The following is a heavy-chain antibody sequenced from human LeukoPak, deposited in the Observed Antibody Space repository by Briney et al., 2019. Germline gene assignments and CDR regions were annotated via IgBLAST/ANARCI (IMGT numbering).Heavy chain of an antibody. CDR1: GGTFSSSA. CDR2: IIPVLNIT. D-gene: IGHD5-18*01. Sequence: ASVKVSCKTSGGTFSSSAITWVRQAPGQGLEWMGRIIPVLNITTYARKFQGSVTITADTSTSTVYMELSSLRPEETAVYYCARDQGLTAPPPYGLDVWGQGTTVIVSS. J-gene: IGHJ6*02. CDR3: ARDQGLTAPPPYGLDV. V-gene: IGHV1-69*04.